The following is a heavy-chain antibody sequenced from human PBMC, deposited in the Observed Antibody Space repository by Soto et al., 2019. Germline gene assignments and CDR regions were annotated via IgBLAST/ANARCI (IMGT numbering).Heavy chain of an antibody. Sequence: EVQLVESGGGLIQPGGSLRLSCAASGFTVSSNYMSWVRQAPGKGLEWVSVIYSGGSTYYADSVKGRFTISRDNSKNTLYLQMNSLRAEDTAVYYCATYSGIAVAGFDYWGQGTLVTVSS. D-gene: IGHD6-19*01. CDR3: ATYSGIAVAGFDY. V-gene: IGHV3-53*01. CDR1: GFTVSSNY. CDR2: IYSGGST. J-gene: IGHJ4*02.